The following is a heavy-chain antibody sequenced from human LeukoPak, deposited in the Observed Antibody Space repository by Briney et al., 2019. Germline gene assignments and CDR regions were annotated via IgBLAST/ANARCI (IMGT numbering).Heavy chain of an antibody. V-gene: IGHV4-59*12. D-gene: IGHD1-14*01. Sequence: SETLSLTCTVSGGSISSYYWSWIRQPPGKGLEWIGYIYYSGSTNYNPSLKSRVTISVDTSKNQFSLKLSSVTAADTAVYYCARRGFWYIFDYWGQGTLVTVSS. J-gene: IGHJ4*02. CDR1: GGSISSYY. CDR3: ARRGFWYIFDY. CDR2: IYYSGST.